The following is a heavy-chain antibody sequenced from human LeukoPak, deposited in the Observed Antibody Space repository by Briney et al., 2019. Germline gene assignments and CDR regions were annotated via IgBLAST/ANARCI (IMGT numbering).Heavy chain of an antibody. CDR2: ISPDGSTT. V-gene: IGHV3-74*01. CDR3: GRVGGRSKAAKGDAFDI. D-gene: IGHD6-6*01. Sequence: GGSLRLSCAASGFSISSYWMHWVRQVPGKGLVWVSRISPDGSTTGYADSVKGRFTISRDNAQNSMYLQMNSLRAEDTAVYYCGRVGGRSKAAKGDAFDIWGQGTMVTVSS. J-gene: IGHJ3*02. CDR1: GFSISSYW.